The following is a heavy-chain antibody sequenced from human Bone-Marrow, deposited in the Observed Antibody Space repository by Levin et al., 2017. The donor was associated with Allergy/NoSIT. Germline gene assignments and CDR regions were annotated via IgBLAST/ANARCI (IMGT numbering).Heavy chain of an antibody. CDR3: ARGTLRWFDP. Sequence: GESLKISCKASGYTFTSYDVHWVRQATGQGLEWMGSMNPNSGNTAYAQKFQGRVTMTRNTSIRIAYMELTSLTSEDTAVYFCARGTLRWFDPWGQGTLVTVSS. J-gene: IGHJ5*02. D-gene: IGHD2-15*01. CDR1: GYTFTSYD. CDR2: MNPNSGNT. V-gene: IGHV1-8*01.